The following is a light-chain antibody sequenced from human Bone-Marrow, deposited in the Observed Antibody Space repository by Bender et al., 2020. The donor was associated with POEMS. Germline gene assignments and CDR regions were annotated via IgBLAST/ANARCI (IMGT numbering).Light chain of an antibody. J-gene: IGLJ2*01. CDR1: NSNIGSNS. Sequence: QSVLTQPPSASGTPGQKIIIPCSGSNSNIGSNSASWYQQLPGSAPKLIIYSYNQRPSGVPGRFSGSKSGTTASLAISGLRTEDEADYYCAAMDDTLSGFVVFGGGTKLTVL. CDR2: SYN. CDR3: AAMDDTLSGFVV. V-gene: IGLV1-47*02.